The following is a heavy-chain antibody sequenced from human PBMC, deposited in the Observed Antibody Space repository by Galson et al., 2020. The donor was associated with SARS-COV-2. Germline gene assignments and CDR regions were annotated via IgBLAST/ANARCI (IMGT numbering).Heavy chain of an antibody. CDR3: ARQGVNLNVLVTVTGWIFVL. J-gene: IGHJ2*01. D-gene: IGHD1-1*01. Sequence: SETLSLTCTVSGYSISTAYYWGWVRQPPGKGLEWIGSIYPSGSTYYNPSLKSRVTISLDTSRNQFSLTLHSVTAAVTALYYCARQGVNLNVLVTVTGWIFVLWGRGNLVSIYS. CDR1: GYSISTAYY. CDR2: IYPSGST. V-gene: IGHV4-38-2*02.